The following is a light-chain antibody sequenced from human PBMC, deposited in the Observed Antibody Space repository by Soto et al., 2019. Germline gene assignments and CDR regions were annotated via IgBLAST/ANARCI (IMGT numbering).Light chain of an antibody. CDR3: QQFSSYPLT. CDR2: GAS. J-gene: IGKJ4*01. Sequence: TQSPATLSVFPGARATLSCRASQSVATNLAWYQQRPGQAPRLLIDGASKRAIGLPDRCSGGGSGTDFTLTISRLEPEDVAVYYCQQFSSYPLTFGGGTKVDIK. CDR1: QSVATN. V-gene: IGKV3-20*01.